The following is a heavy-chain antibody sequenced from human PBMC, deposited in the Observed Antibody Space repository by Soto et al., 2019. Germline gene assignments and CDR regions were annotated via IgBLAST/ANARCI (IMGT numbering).Heavy chain of an antibody. J-gene: IGHJ6*02. Sequence: SETLSLTCAVSGVSISSYYWSWIRQSAGKGLEWIGRIYNGGNTQYNPSLKSRVTMSADTSKNQSSLRLNSVPAADTAAYYCARDGSDSYGLGDWGQGTTVTVSS. V-gene: IGHV4-4*07. CDR3: ARDGSDSYGLGD. CDR2: IYNGGNT. D-gene: IGHD3-10*01. CDR1: GVSISSYY.